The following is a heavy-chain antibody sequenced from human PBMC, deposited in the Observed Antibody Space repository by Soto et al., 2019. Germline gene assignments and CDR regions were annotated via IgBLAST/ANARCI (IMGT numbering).Heavy chain of an antibody. CDR2: INHSGST. V-gene: IGHV4-34*01. J-gene: IGHJ4*02. CDR1: GGSFSGYY. Sequence: PSETLSLTCAVYGGSFSGYYWSWIRQPPGKGLEWIGEINHSGSTNYNPSLKSRVTISVDTSKNQFPLKLSSVTAADTAVYYCARKAVAGPLYYWGQGTLVTVSS. D-gene: IGHD6-19*01. CDR3: ARKAVAGPLYY.